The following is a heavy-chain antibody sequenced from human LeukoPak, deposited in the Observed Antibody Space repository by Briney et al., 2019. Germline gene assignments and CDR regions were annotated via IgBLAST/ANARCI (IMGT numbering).Heavy chain of an antibody. D-gene: IGHD1-7*01. CDR1: GFTFSSYA. Sequence: GGSLRLSCAASGFTFSSYAMSWVRQAPGKGLEWVSAISGSGGSTYYADSVKGRFTISRDNSKNTLYLQMNSLRAEDTAVYYCAREFQRITGTTSYAFDIWGQGTMVTVSS. J-gene: IGHJ3*02. CDR2: ISGSGGST. V-gene: IGHV3-23*01. CDR3: AREFQRITGTTSYAFDI.